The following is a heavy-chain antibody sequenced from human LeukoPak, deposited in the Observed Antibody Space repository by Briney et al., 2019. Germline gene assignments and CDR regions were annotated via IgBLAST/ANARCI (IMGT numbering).Heavy chain of an antibody. Sequence: SETLSPTCAVSGYSISSSYYWGGIRQPPGKGLEWIGSIYHSGSTYYNPSLKSRVTISVDTSKNQFSLKLSSVTAADTAVYYCARKYCSSTSCYFPAFDIWGQGTMVTVSS. V-gene: IGHV4-38-2*01. CDR3: ARKYCSSTSCYFPAFDI. CDR2: IYHSGST. J-gene: IGHJ3*02. D-gene: IGHD2-2*01. CDR1: GYSISSSYY.